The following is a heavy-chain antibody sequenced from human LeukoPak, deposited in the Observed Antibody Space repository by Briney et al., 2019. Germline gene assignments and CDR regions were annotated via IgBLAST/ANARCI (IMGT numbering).Heavy chain of an antibody. CDR3: ACPDLSSSWPRGDY. Sequence: PSETLSLTCTVSGGSVSSGSYYWSWIRQPPGKGLEWIGYIYYSGSTNYNPSLKSRVTISVDTSKNQFSLKLSSVTAADTAVYYCACPDLSSSWPRGDYWGQGTLVTVSS. D-gene: IGHD6-13*01. V-gene: IGHV4-61*01. CDR1: GGSVSSGSYY. J-gene: IGHJ4*02. CDR2: IYYSGST.